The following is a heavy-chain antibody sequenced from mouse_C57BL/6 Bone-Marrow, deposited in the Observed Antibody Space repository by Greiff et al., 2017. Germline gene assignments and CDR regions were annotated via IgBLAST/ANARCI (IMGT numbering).Heavy chain of an antibody. CDR2: IDPSDSYT. Sequence: QVQLQQPGAELVMPGASVKLSCKASGYTFTSYWMHWVKQRPGQGLEWIGEIDPSDSYTNYNQKFKGKSTLTVDKSSSTAYMQLSSLTSEDSAVYYCARWGGGSYSWFAYWGQGTLVTVAA. V-gene: IGHV1-69*01. J-gene: IGHJ3*01. CDR1: GYTFTSYW. CDR3: ARWGGGSYSWFAY. D-gene: IGHD1-1*02.